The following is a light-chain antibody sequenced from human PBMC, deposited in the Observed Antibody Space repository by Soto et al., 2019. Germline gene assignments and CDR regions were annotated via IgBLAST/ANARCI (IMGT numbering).Light chain of an antibody. CDR2: GVS. Sequence: ALTQPASVSGSPGQSITISCTGTSSDVGAYKYVSWYQQHPGKAPKLIIYGVSNRPSGVSNRFSGSKSGNTAFLTISGLQPEDEADYYCSSFTGTTTLDVFGTGTKVTVL. CDR3: SSFTGTTTLDV. V-gene: IGLV2-14*03. J-gene: IGLJ1*01. CDR1: SSDVGAYKY.